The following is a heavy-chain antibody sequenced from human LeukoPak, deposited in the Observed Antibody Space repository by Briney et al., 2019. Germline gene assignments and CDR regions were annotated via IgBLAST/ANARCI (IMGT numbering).Heavy chain of an antibody. J-gene: IGHJ4*02. Sequence: PGWSLTLSCPASGITFFSAWMTWVRQGPAKGLEWVGHIKSNFNGGTTDIAASLRGRYTISRDDSKNTLYLQMNSLKTEDTAVYYCTKDRPFTSGGVIRYWGQGTPVTVSS. CDR1: GITFFSAW. D-gene: IGHD3-16*02. CDR2: IKSNFNGGTT. CDR3: TKDRPFTSGGVIRY. V-gene: IGHV3-15*01.